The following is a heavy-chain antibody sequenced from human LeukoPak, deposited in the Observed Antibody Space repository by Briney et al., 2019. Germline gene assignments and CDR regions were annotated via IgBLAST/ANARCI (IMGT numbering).Heavy chain of an antibody. V-gene: IGHV1-18*01. CDR3: ARGGPFSIAAARVYYFDY. Sequence: ASVKVSCKASDYTFTSYGISWVRQAPGQGLEWMGWISPYSDNTNYAQNLQGRVTMTTDTSTSTAYMELRSLTSDDTTMYYCARGGPFSIAAARVYYFDYWGQGTLVTVSS. CDR2: ISPYSDNT. D-gene: IGHD6-13*01. CDR1: DYTFTSYG. J-gene: IGHJ4*02.